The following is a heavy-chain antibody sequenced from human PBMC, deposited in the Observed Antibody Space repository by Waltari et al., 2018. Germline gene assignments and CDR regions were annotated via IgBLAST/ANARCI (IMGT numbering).Heavy chain of an antibody. V-gene: IGHV6-1*01. CDR3: ARGRNSGFDY. CDR2: TYYRSKWYN. CDR1: GDSISRNGVA. J-gene: IGHJ4*02. D-gene: IGHD2-15*01. Sequence: QVQLQQSGPELVKPSQTLSLNCYIFGDSISRNGVAWNWIRQSPSRGLEWLGRTYYRSKWYNDYAVSVKSRITIIPDTSKNQVSLQLNSVTPDDTALYYCARGRNSGFDYWGQGTLVTVSS.